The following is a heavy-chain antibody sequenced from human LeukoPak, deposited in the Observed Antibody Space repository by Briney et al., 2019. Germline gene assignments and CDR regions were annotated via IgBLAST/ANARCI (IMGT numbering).Heavy chain of an antibody. CDR1: GFTFSSYA. CDR2: ITISSRYI. D-gene: IGHD3-10*01. V-gene: IGHV3-21*01. CDR3: AREDASGSYYRSLDY. Sequence: PGGSLRLSCAASGFTFSSYAVTWVRQAPGKGLEWVSSITISSRYIYYADSVKGRFTISRDNAKNSLFLHMNSLRAEDTAVYYCAREDASGSYYRSLDYWGQGTLVTVSS. J-gene: IGHJ4*02.